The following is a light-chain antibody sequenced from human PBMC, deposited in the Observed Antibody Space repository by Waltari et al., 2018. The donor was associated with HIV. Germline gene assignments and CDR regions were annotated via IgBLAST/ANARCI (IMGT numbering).Light chain of an antibody. V-gene: IGKV1-5*03. CDR3: QQYNTYWT. CDR1: QDIDTW. Sequence: DIQMSQSPSTLSASVGDRVTITCRASQDIDTWLAWYQQKPGTAPKLLIYKASSLESGVPSRFSGGGSGTEFTLTISSLQADDFGTYYCQQYNTYWTFGQGPGWKSN. J-gene: IGKJ1*01. CDR2: KAS.